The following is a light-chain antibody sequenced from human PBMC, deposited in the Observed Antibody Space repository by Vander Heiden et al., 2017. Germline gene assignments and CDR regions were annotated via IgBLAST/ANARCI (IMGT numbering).Light chain of an antibody. CDR1: HSISSY. CDR2: AAS. Sequence: IQITQSPSSLSASVGDRVTITRRASHSISSYLDWYQQKPGKAPKLLIYAASSLQSGVPSRFSGSGSGTDFTLTISRLQPEDFATYYCQQSDSTPSTFGQGTKVEIK. V-gene: IGKV1-39*01. J-gene: IGKJ2*02. CDR3: QQSDSTPST.